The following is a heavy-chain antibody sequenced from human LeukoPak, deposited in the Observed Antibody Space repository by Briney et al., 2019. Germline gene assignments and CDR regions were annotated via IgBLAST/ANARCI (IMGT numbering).Heavy chain of an antibody. D-gene: IGHD3-10*01. V-gene: IGHV3-30*02. J-gene: IGHJ4*02. CDR1: GFTFGTYG. Sequence: GGSLRLSCAASGFTFGTYGLHWVRQAPGKGLEWVAFIWNDGNSKDYADSVKGRFTISRDNSKNTLYLQMNSLRGEDTAVYYCARGGTEIDYWGQGTLVTVSS. CDR2: IWNDGNSK. CDR3: ARGGTEIDY.